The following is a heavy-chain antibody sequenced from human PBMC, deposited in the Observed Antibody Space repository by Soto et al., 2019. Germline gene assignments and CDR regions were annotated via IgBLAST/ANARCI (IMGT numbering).Heavy chain of an antibody. CDR1: GGSLTSNDW. D-gene: IGHD7-27*01. V-gene: IGHV4-4*02. CDR2: IHHSGST. CDR3: ARSTGGDACHF. Sequence: QVQLQESGPGLVKPSGTLSLTCAVSGGSLTSNDWWTWVRQPPGKGLEWVGQIHHSGSTFYNPSLRSRITVSINVSANQFSLHLDSVTAADTALYYCARSTGGDACHFWGQGTMVTVSS. J-gene: IGHJ3*01.